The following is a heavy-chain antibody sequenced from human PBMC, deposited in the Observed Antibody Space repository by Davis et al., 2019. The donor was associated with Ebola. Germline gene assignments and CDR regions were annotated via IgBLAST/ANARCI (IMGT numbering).Heavy chain of an antibody. J-gene: IGHJ6*02. V-gene: IGHV1-8*03. CDR2: MNPNSGNT. Sequence: ASVKVSCKASGYTFTSYDINWVRQATGQGLEWMGWMNPNSGNTGYAQKFQGRVTITRNTSISTAYMELRSLRSDDTAVYYCARAPSWDPSSYGMDVWGQGTTVTVSS. D-gene: IGHD1-26*01. CDR1: GYTFTSYD. CDR3: ARAPSWDPSSYGMDV.